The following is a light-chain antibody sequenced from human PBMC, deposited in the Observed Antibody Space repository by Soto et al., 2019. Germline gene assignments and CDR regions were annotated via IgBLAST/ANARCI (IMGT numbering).Light chain of an antibody. CDR1: SSDIGDYNF. Sequence: QSALTQPASVSGSPGQSITISCTGTSSDIGDYNFVSWYQQHPGKAPKLLIYDVHNRPSGISARFSGSKSGNTASLTISGLQPEDTALYYCCSYTRSGTLSFGGGTKLTVL. V-gene: IGLV2-14*01. J-gene: IGLJ2*01. CDR2: DVH. CDR3: CSYTRSGTLS.